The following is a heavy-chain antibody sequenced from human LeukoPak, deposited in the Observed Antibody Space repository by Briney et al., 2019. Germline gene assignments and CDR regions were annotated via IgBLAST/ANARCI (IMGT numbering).Heavy chain of an antibody. CDR3: ARRPGYYFDY. V-gene: IGHV4-38-2*01. Sequence: SETLSLTCVVSGYSISSGYYWGWIRQPPGKGLEWIGSIYHSGSTYYNPSLKSRVTISVDTSKNQFSLKLSSVTAADTAVYYCARRPGYYFDYWGQGTLVTVSS. J-gene: IGHJ4*02. CDR2: IYHSGST. CDR1: GYSISSGYY.